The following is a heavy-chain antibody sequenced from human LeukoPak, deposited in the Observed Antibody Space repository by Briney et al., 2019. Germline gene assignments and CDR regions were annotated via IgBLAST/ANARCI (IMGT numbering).Heavy chain of an antibody. CDR3: VRGKTIDY. D-gene: IGHD3-10*01. CDR2: MKSDGTGI. V-gene: IGHV3-74*03. CDR1: VFTFSEYC. J-gene: IGHJ4*02. Sequence: SGGSLRLSCTASVFTFSEYCMYWVRQAPGEGRVCVSHMKSDGTGILYEDFAEGRFTISRDNAKNPLYLQMTSLREEDTAVYYCVRGKTIDYWGEGILVTVSS.